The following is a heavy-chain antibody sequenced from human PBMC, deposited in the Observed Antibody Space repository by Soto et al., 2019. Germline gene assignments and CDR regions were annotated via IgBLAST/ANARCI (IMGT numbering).Heavy chain of an antibody. CDR3: ARITTNHFDY. J-gene: IGHJ4*02. CDR2: INHSGST. CDR1: GGSFSGYY. Sequence: SETMSLTCAVYGGSFSGYYWSWIRQPPGKGLEWIGEINHSGSTNYNPSLKSRVTISVDTSKNQFSLKLSSVTAADTAVYYCARITTNHFDYWGEGTLVTVSS. V-gene: IGHV4-34*01. D-gene: IGHD3-22*01.